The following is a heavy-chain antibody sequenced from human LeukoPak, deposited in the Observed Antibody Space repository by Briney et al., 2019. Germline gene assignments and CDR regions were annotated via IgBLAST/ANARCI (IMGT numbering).Heavy chain of an antibody. D-gene: IGHD1-1*01. CDR2: MYATGTT. Sequence: PSETLSLTCTVSDTSINTYYWSWIRQPAGKGLEWIGHMYATGTTNYNPSLKSRVSMSIDTSKNQISLNLRSVTAADTAVYYCARARWYIRNWFDPWGQGTLVTVSS. CDR1: DTSINTYY. CDR3: ARARWYIRNWFDP. J-gene: IGHJ5*02. V-gene: IGHV4-4*07.